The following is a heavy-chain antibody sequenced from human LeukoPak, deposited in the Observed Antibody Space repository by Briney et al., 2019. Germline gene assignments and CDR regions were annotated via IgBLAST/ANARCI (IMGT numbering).Heavy chain of an antibody. J-gene: IGHJ5*02. D-gene: IGHD2-2*01. V-gene: IGHV4-59*11. CDR1: GGSISSHY. CDR3: ARDHCSSTSCYDGSWFDP. CDR2: IYYSWST. Sequence: SETLSLTCTVSGGSISSHYWSWIRQPPGKGQEWMGYIYYSWSTNYNPSLKSRGTISVDQSKNQFYLKLSSVTAADTAVYYCARDHCSSTSCYDGSWFDPWGQGTLVTVSS.